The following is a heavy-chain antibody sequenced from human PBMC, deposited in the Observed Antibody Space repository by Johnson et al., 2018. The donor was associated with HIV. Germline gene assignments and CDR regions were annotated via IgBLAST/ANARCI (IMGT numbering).Heavy chain of an antibody. V-gene: IGHV3-66*03. CDR2: IYSGGTT. CDR3: ARDHSGYDSVTAAFDI. D-gene: IGHD5-12*01. J-gene: IGHJ3*02. Sequence: VQLVESGGGLIQPGGSLRLSCAASGFTVSSNYMSWVRQAPGKGLEWVSVIYSGGTTYYADSVTGRFTISRDNSKNTLYLEMNSLRAEDTAVYYCARDHSGYDSVTAAFDIWGQGTMVTVSS. CDR1: GFTVSSNY.